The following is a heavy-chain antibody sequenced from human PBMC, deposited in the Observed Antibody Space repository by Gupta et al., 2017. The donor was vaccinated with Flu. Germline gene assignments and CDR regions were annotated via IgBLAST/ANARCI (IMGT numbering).Heavy chain of an antibody. J-gene: IGHJ6*03. V-gene: IGHV2-5*02. CDR1: G. Sequence: GVGWIRQPPGKALEWLALIYWDDDKRYSPSLKSRLTITKDTSKNQVVLTLTDVDPVDTATYYCAHSAFGVHGYYYSYYMDVWGKGTTVTVSS. CDR2: IYWDDDK. CDR3: AHSAFGVHGYYYSYYMDV. D-gene: IGHD3-3*01.